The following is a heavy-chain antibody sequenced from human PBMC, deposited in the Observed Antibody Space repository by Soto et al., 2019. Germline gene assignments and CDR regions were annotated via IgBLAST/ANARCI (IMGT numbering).Heavy chain of an antibody. CDR1: GFTFSSYA. V-gene: IGHV3-23*01. CDR3: ATSDYGVGYMDV. J-gene: IGHJ6*03. CDR2: ISGSGGST. Sequence: GGSLRLSCAASGFTFSSYAMSWVRQAPGKGLEWVSAISGSGGSTYYADSVKGRFTISRDNSKNTLYLQMNSLRAEDTAVYYCATSDYGVGYMDVWGKGTTVTVSS. D-gene: IGHD4-17*01.